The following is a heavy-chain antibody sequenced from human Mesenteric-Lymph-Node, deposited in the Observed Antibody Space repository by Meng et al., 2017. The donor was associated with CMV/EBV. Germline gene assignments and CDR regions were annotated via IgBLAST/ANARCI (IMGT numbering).Heavy chain of an antibody. V-gene: IGHV3-74*01. CDR2: INSDGSTT. J-gene: IGHJ4*02. CDR1: GFTFSSNW. D-gene: IGHD1-26*01. Sequence: ASGFTFSSNWMHWVRQAPGKGLVWVSRINSDGSTTSYTDSVKGRFTISRDNAKNTLYLQMNSLRAEDTAVYYCARDPVGGWQTFDYWGQGTLVTVSS. CDR3: ARDPVGGWQTFDY.